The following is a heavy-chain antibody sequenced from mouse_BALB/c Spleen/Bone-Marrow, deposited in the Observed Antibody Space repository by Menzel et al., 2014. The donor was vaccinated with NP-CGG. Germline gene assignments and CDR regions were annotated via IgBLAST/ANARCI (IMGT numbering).Heavy chain of an antibody. CDR1: GFSLTSYG. J-gene: IGHJ4*01. CDR2: IWAGGST. V-gene: IGHV2-9*02. CDR3: ARGSYYEGAMDY. D-gene: IGHD1-1*01. Sequence: VHLVESGPGLVAPSQSLSITCTVSGFSLTSYGVHWVRQPPGKVLEWLGVIWAGGSTNYNSALMSRLSISEDNSKSQVFLKMNSLQTDDTAMYYCARGSYYEGAMDYWGQGTSVTVSS.